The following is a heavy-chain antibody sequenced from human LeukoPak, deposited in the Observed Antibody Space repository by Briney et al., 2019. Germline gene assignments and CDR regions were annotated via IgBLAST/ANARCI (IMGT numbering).Heavy chain of an antibody. Sequence: PGGSLRLSCAASGFTFKTYSMNWVRQAPGKGLEWVSYISSSSSTIYYADSVKGRFTISRDNAKNSLYLQMNSLRDEDTAVYYCAREKEYYDILTGYYPGYYYYGMDVWGQGTTVTVSS. D-gene: IGHD3-9*01. CDR1: GFTFKTYS. J-gene: IGHJ6*02. V-gene: IGHV3-48*02. CDR3: AREKEYYDILTGYYPGYYYYGMDV. CDR2: ISSSSSTI.